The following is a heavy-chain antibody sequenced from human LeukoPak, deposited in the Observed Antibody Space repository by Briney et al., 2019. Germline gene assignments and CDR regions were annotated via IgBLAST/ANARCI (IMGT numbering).Heavy chain of an antibody. D-gene: IGHD1-26*01. CDR1: GGSISSYY. CDR2: IYTSGST. J-gene: IGHJ2*01. CDR3: ARYRNIVGATFRFFDL. Sequence: SETLSLTCTVSGGSISSYYWSWIRQPAGKGLEWIGRIYTSGSTNYNPSLKSRVTISVDTSKNQFSLNLNSVTAADTAVYYCARYRNIVGATFRFFDLWGRGTLVTVSS. V-gene: IGHV4-4*07.